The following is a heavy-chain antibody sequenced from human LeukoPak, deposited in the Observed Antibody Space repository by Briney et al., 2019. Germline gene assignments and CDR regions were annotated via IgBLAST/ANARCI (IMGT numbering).Heavy chain of an antibody. J-gene: IGHJ5*02. V-gene: IGHV1-18*01. CDR1: GYTFNTYG. CDR3: ARKRCKGDCYLFDP. D-gene: IGHD2-21*02. Sequence: DSVKVSCKAFGYTFNTYGIIWVRQAPGQVPQWMGWVNTDTGDTYYAQNLQGRVAMTRDTSTSTAYMELMSLRSDDTAVYHCARKRCKGDCYLFDPWGQGTLVTVSS. CDR2: VNTDTGDT.